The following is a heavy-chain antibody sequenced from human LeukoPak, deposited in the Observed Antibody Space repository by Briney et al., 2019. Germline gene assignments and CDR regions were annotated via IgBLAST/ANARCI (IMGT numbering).Heavy chain of an antibody. J-gene: IGHJ4*02. Sequence: PSETPSLTCGVSGGSFSGSYWGWIRQPPGKGLEWIGEINLSGSTNYNSSLTGRVTISLDTSKNQFSLNLRSVTTADTAVYYCARVSISLFGVVTAHFDSWGQGTLVAVSS. V-gene: IGHV4-34*01. CDR3: ARVSISLFGVVTAHFDS. CDR2: INLSGST. CDR1: GGSFSGSY. D-gene: IGHD3-3*01.